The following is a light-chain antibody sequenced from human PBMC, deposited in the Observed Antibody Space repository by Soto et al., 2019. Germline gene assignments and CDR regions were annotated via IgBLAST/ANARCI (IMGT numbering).Light chain of an antibody. CDR1: SNDVGSYNL. CDR2: EGS. Sequence: QSALAQPASASGSHDQSITISCTGTSNDVGSYNLVSWYQHHPGKAPKLMIFEGSKLPSGVSNRFSGSKSGNTASLIISVLQAEEEADFYCCSYAGTKYYVFGSGTKVTV. CDR3: CSYAGTKYYV. V-gene: IGLV2-23*01. J-gene: IGLJ1*01.